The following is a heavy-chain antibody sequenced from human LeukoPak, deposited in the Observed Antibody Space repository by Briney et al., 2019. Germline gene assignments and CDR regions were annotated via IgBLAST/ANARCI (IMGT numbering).Heavy chain of an antibody. V-gene: IGHV7-4-1*02. Sequence: ASVKVSCKASGYTFTNYAMNWVRQAPGQGLEWMGWINTNTGNPTYAQGFTGRFVSSLDTSVSTAYLQISSLKSEDTAIYYCARRSMVQHLDIWGKGTTATVSS. D-gene: IGHD3-10*01. CDR1: GYTFTNYA. CDR2: INTNTGNP. J-gene: IGHJ6*04. CDR3: ARRSMVQHLDI.